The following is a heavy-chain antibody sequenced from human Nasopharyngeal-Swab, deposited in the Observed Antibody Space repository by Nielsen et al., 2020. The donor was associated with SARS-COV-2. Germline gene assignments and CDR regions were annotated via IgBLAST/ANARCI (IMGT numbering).Heavy chain of an antibody. V-gene: IGHV4/OR15-8*01. CDR3: ARDIAAAGTGAYYFDY. J-gene: IGHJ4*02. CDR2: IYHSGST. CDR1: GFTFSSYEM. D-gene: IGHD6-13*01. Sequence: ESLKISCAASGFTFSSYEMNWVRQPPGKGLEWIGEIYHSGSTNYNPSLKSRVTISVDKSKNQFSLKLSSVTAADTAVYYCARDIAAAGTGAYYFDYWGQGTLVTVSS.